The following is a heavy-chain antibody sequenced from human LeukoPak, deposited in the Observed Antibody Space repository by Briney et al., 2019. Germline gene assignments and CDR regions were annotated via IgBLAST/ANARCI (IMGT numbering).Heavy chain of an antibody. CDR3: ARLATVTTGGWFDP. D-gene: IGHD4-17*01. CDR1: GGSISSSSYY. Sequence: PSETLSLTCTVSGGSISSSSYYWGWIRQTPGKGLEWIGSVYYSGSTYYNPSLKSRVTISVDTSKNQFSLKLRSVTAADTAVYHCARLATVTTGGWFDPWGQGTLVTVSS. CDR2: VYYSGST. J-gene: IGHJ5*02. V-gene: IGHV4-39*01.